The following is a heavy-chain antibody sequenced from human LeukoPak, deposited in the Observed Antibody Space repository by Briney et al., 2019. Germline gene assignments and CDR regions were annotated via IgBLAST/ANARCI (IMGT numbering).Heavy chain of an antibody. CDR3: ARVRLRNGYNWFDP. V-gene: IGHV1-8*03. Sequence: ASVKVSCKASGYTFTDYYINSVRQAPGQGLEWMGWMSPDSGDTGYAHKFQGRVTITRNTSITTAYMELRSLTFEDTAVYYCARVRLRNGYNWFDPWGQGTLVTVSS. CDR2: MSPDSGDT. J-gene: IGHJ5*02. D-gene: IGHD3-3*01. CDR1: GYTFTDYY.